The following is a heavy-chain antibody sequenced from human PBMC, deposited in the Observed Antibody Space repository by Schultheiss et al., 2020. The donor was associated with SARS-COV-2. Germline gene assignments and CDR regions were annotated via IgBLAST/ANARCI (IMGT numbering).Heavy chain of an antibody. V-gene: IGHV5-51*01. CDR3: ARQARWKGDVFDI. D-gene: IGHD6-6*01. CDR2: IYPGDSDT. CDR1: GYSFTSYW. Sequence: GESLKISCKGSGYSFTSYWIGWVRQMPGKGLEWMGIIYPGDSDTRYSPSFQGQVTISADKSISTAYLQWSSLKASDTGMYYCARQARWKGDVFDIWGQGTMVTVSS. J-gene: IGHJ3*02.